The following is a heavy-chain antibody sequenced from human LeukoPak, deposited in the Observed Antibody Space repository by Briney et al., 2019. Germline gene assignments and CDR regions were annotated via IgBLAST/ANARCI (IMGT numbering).Heavy chain of an antibody. CDR3: ARADALGYCSSTSCPYYYYYMDV. CDR2: INPNSGGT. J-gene: IGHJ6*03. CDR1: GYTFTSYY. D-gene: IGHD2-2*01. Sequence: ASVKVSCKASGYTFTSYYMHWVRQAPGQGLEWMGWINPNSGGTNYAQKFQGRVTMTRDTAISTAYMELSRLRSDDTAVYYCARADALGYCSSTSCPYYYYYMDVWGKGTTVTISS. V-gene: IGHV1-2*02.